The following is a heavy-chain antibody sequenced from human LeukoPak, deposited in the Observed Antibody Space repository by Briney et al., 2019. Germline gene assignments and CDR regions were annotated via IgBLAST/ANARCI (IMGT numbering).Heavy chain of an antibody. V-gene: IGHV4-39*01. CDR1: GGSISSSSYY. D-gene: IGHD3-10*01. Sequence: SETLSLTCTVSGGSISSSSYYWAWIRQPPGKGLEWIGSISYSVTTYYNPSLKSRVTISVDTSKNHFSLKLSSVTAADTAVYYCARHLRGVTIYYDCWGHGILVSVSS. J-gene: IGHJ4*03. CDR2: ISYSVTT. CDR3: ARHLRGVTIYYDC.